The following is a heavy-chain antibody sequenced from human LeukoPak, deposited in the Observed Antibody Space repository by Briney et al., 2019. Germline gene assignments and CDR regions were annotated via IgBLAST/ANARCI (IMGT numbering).Heavy chain of an antibody. V-gene: IGHV3-30*18. CDR1: GFTFRDYS. CDR2: ISYNGIDE. CDR3: AKLGYGFDY. Sequence: GSLRLSCEVSGFTFRDYSTHWFRQAPGEGLEWVAHISYNGIDEHYAGSVKGRFTVSRDDSKNTAYLLMSGLTTEDTAFYYCAKLGYGFDYWGQGTLVIVSS. J-gene: IGHJ4*02. D-gene: IGHD2-15*01.